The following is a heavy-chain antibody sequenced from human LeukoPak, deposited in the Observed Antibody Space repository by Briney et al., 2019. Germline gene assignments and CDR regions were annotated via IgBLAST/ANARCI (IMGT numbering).Heavy chain of an antibody. Sequence: PGGSLRLSCVSSGFTFSSYWMHWVRQAPGKGLEWVSGISWNSGSIGYADSVKGRFTISRDNAKNSLYLQMNSLRAEDTALYYCAKDALSPGIAVAALGYWGQGTLVTVSS. CDR3: AKDALSPGIAVAALGY. CDR2: ISWNSGSI. V-gene: IGHV3-9*01. CDR1: GFTFSSYW. D-gene: IGHD6-19*01. J-gene: IGHJ4*02.